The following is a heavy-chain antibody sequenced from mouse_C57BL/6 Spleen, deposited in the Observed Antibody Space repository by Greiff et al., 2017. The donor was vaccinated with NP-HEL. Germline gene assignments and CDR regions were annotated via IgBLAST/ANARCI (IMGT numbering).Heavy chain of an antibody. Sequence: VQLQQPGAELVMPGASVKLSCKASGYTFTSYWMHWVKQRPGQGLEWIGEIDPSDSYTNYNQKFKGKSTLTVDKSSSQAYMQLSSLTSEDSAVSYCARYSSYFVYWGQGTTLTLSS. CDR1: GYTFTSYW. J-gene: IGHJ2*01. V-gene: IGHV1-69*01. CDR2: IDPSDSYT. CDR3: ARYSSYFVY. D-gene: IGHD2-5*01.